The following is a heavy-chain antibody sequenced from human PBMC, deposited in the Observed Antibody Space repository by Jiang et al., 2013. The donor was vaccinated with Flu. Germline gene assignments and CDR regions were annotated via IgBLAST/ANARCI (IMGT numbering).Heavy chain of an antibody. J-gene: IGHJ4*02. CDR1: GGSISSYNW. Sequence: SGPGLVKPSGTLSLTCAVSGGSISSYNWWSWVRQPPGKGLEWIGEIYHSGSTNYNPSLKSRVTISVDKSKNQLSLKLSSVTAADTAVYYCARSPRYYYDSSGYKWGQGTLVTVSS. V-gene: IGHV4-4*02. D-gene: IGHD3-22*01. CDR2: IYHSGST. CDR3: ARSPRYYYDSSGYK.